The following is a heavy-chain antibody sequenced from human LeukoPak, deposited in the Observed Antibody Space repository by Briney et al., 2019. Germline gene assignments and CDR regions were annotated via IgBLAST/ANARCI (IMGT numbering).Heavy chain of an antibody. CDR3: ARENPLPVVVIINPGDAFDF. V-gene: IGHV3-48*04. J-gene: IGHJ3*01. Sequence: GGSLRLSCAASGFTFNTYSMNWVRQAPGKGLEWVSYISSTSSPIFYADSVKGRFTISRDNAKNSLYLQMNSLRAEDTAVYYCARENPLPVVVIINPGDAFDFWGQGTMVTVSS. CDR2: ISSTSSPI. CDR1: GFTFNTYS. D-gene: IGHD3-22*01.